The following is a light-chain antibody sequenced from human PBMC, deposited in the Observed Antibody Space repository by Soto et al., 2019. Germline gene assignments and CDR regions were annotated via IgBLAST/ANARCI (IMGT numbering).Light chain of an antibody. Sequence: QSALTQPASVSGSPGQSITISCTGTSSDIGAYKYVSWYQHQPGQAPKLMFYDVDNRPSGVSLRFSASKSGDTASLTISGLQAEDEADYYCISYTRSNTLVFGGGTQLTVL. CDR3: ISYTRSNTLV. CDR2: DVD. CDR1: SSDIGAYKY. V-gene: IGLV2-14*03. J-gene: IGLJ2*01.